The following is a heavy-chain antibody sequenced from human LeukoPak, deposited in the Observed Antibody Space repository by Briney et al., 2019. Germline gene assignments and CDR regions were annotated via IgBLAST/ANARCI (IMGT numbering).Heavy chain of an antibody. V-gene: IGHV3-30*18. J-gene: IGHJ5*02. CDR3: AKDPSGKWYFDP. D-gene: IGHD2-8*01. CDR1: GFTFSSYG. CDR2: ISYDGSNK. Sequence: QSGRSLRLSCAAPGFTFSSYGMHWVRQAPGKGLEWVAVISYDGSNKYYADSVKGRFTISRDNSKNTLYLQMNSLRAEDTAVYYCAKDPSGKWYFDPWGQGTLVTVSS.